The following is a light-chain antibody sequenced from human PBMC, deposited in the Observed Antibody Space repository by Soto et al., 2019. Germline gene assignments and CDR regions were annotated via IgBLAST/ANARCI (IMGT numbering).Light chain of an antibody. Sequence: DIVMTQSPDSLAVSLGERATINCKSSRSILYNSNNKNYLTWYQQKPGQPPKLLISWASIRESGVPDRFSGSGSGTDFTLTISSLRAEDVAVYYCHQYYSAPYTFGQGTKLEIK. CDR1: RSILYNSNNKNY. J-gene: IGKJ2*01. CDR2: WAS. CDR3: HQYYSAPYT. V-gene: IGKV4-1*01.